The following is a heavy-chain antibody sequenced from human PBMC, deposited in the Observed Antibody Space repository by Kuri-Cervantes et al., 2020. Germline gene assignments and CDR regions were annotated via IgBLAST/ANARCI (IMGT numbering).Heavy chain of an antibody. J-gene: IGHJ4*02. CDR1: GGSISGYY. CDR3: ASLYYYDTTH. CDR2: VYYSGST. V-gene: IGHV4-59*05. Sequence: ESLKIPCTVSGGSISGYYWIWIRQPPGKGLEWIGSVYYSGSTYYNPSLKSRVTISVDTSKNQFSLNLSSVTAADTAMYYCASLYYYDTTHWGQGTLVTVSS. D-gene: IGHD3-22*01.